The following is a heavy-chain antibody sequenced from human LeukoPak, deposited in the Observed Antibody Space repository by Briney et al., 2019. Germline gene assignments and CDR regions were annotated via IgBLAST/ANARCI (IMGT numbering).Heavy chain of an antibody. Sequence: GGALRLSCAASGVTFSNYPMMWVRHAPGRGREWVSAISISGDSTYYAASGKGGFTISRDNSKNTLFLQMNRLRTDDTAVYYCARDRGYWGQGTLVTVSS. CDR2: ISISGDST. CDR1: GVTFSNYP. CDR3: ARDRGY. J-gene: IGHJ4*02. V-gene: IGHV3-23*01.